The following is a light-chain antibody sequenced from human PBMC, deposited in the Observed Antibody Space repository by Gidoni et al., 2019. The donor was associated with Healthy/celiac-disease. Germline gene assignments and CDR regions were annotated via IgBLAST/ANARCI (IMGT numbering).Light chain of an antibody. CDR2: GAS. CDR1: QSVSSSY. V-gene: IGKV3-20*01. J-gene: IGKJ4*01. Sequence: NVLTQSPGTLSLSPGERATLSCRASQSVSSSYLAWYQQKPGQAPRLLIYGASSRATGIPDRFSGSGSGTDFTLTISRLEPEDFAVYYCQQYGSSPRGTFGGGTKVEIK. CDR3: QQYGSSPRGT.